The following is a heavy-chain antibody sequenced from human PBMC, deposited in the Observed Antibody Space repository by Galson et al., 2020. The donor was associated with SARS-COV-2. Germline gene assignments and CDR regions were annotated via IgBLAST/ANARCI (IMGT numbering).Heavy chain of an antibody. J-gene: IGHJ4*02. D-gene: IGHD3-9*01. CDR1: GFTVSSNY. CDR3: ARDRYDILTGHLGGFDY. Sequence: GGSLRLSCAASGFTVSSNYMSWVRQAPGKGLEWVSVIYSGGSTYYADSVKGRFTISRDNSKNTLYLQMNSLRAEDTAVYYCARDRYDILTGHLGGFDYWGQGTLVTVSS. V-gene: IGHV3-53*01. CDR2: IYSGGST.